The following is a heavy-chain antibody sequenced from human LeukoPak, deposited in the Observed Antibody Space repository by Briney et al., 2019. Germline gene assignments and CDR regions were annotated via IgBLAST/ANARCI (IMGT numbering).Heavy chain of an antibody. Sequence: SETLSLTCNVSGGSISGYHWSWIRQPPGKGLEWLGYIYYSGSSNYNPSLKSRVTISVDTSKNQFSLKLSSVTAADTAVYYCARVPRSYYYYYYMDVWGKGTTVTVSS. CDR2: IYYSGSS. CDR1: GGSISGYH. J-gene: IGHJ6*03. CDR3: ARVPRSYYYYYYMDV. V-gene: IGHV4-59*01.